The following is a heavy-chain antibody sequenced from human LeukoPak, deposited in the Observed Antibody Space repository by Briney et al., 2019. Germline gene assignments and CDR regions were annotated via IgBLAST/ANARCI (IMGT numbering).Heavy chain of an antibody. J-gene: IGHJ4*02. CDR2: FDPEDGET. V-gene: IGHV1-24*01. CDR1: GYALTELS. Sequence: ASVKVSCKVSGYALTELSMHWVRQAPGKGLEWMGGFDPEDGETIYAQKFQGRVTMTEDTSTDTAYMELSSLRSEDTAVYYCATLPTLLEWLFLDYWGQGTLVTVSS. CDR3: ATLPTLLEWLFLDY. D-gene: IGHD3-3*01.